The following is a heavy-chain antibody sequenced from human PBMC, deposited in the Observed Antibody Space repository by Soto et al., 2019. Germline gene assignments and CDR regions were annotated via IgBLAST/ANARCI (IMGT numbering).Heavy chain of an antibody. CDR3: QAEDGIRDVRSVSAFLLNRSSDL. J-gene: IGHJ2*01. V-gene: IGHV4-39*01. Sequence: QPPGKGLEWIGSIYYSGSTYYNPSLRSRVTISVDTSKNQFSLKLSSVTAADTAVFFFQAEDGIRDVRSVSAFLLNRSSDL. CDR2: IYYSGST. D-gene: IGHD3-10*02.